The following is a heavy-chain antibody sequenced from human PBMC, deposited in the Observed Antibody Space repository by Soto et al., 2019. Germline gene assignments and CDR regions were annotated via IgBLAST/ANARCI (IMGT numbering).Heavy chain of an antibody. D-gene: IGHD2-21*01. V-gene: IGHV1-69*01. J-gene: IGHJ4*02. CDR3: ARGTYCGSNCFFAREY. CDR1: GDTSTTYV. CDR2: FNPMSRTA. Sequence: VQLVQSGAEVKKPGSSVKVSCKASGDTSTTYVTSWVRQAPGQGPEWIGGFNPMSRTAKYSEKYNGRVTITADEATRTAYLDLTSLRFEDTAVYFCARGTYCGSNCFFAREYWGQGTLVTVSS.